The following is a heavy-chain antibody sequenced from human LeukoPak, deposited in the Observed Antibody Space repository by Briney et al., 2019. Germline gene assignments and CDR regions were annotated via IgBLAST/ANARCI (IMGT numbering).Heavy chain of an antibody. CDR3: ARGAPRGGSSGWYTLYYYYYMDV. CDR2: MNPNSGNT. CDR1: GYTFTSYD. D-gene: IGHD6-19*01. J-gene: IGHJ6*03. V-gene: IGHV1-8*01. Sequence: GASVKVSCKASGYTFTSYDINWVRQATGQGLERMGWMNPNSGNTGYAQKFQGRVTMTRNTSISTAYMKLSSLRSEDTAVYYCARGAPRGGSSGWYTLYYYYYMDVWGKGTTVTVSS.